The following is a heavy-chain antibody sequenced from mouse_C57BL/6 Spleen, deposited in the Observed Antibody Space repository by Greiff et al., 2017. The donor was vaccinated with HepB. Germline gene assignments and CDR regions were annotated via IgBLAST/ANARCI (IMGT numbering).Heavy chain of an antibody. V-gene: IGHV1-19*01. D-gene: IGHD1-1*01. CDR1: GYTFTDYY. CDR3: ARGDGISSDY. Sequence: EVQLQQSGPVLVKPGASVKMSCKASGYTFTDYYMNWVKQSHGKSLEWIGVINPYNGGTSYNQKFKGKATLTVDKSSSTAYMELNSLTSEDSAVYYCARGDGISSDYWGQGTTLTVAS. J-gene: IGHJ2*01. CDR2: INPYNGGT.